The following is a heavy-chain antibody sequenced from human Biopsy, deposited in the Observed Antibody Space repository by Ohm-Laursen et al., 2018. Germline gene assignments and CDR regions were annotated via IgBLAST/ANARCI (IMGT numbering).Heavy chain of an antibody. V-gene: IGHV1-2*02. CDR3: ARDPLNGHKHFDY. D-gene: IGHD2-8*01. J-gene: IGHJ4*02. CDR2: INCKTGAT. CDR1: SYTFTDYN. Sequence: GASVKVSCKASSYTFTDYNIHWMRQAPGQGLEWLGYINCKTGATNYAQKFQGTVTMTRDTSISTAYLALGSLRSADTAIYYCARDPLNGHKHFDYWGQGSLGTVSS.